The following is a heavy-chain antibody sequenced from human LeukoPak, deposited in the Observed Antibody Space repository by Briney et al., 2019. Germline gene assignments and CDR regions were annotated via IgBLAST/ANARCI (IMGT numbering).Heavy chain of an antibody. J-gene: IGHJ6*03. Sequence: SETLSLTCTVSGYSISSNNYYWGWLRQPPGKGLEWIGRISYSGNAYYSPALRRRVTISVDTPNTHLSLKLSSVTAADTAVYYCARQTYDSVWGSFRNNYYYYYMDVWGKGTTVTISS. CDR3: ARQTYDSVWGSFRNNYYYYYMDV. CDR2: ISYSGNA. V-gene: IGHV4-39*01. CDR1: GYSISSNNYY. D-gene: IGHD3-16*02.